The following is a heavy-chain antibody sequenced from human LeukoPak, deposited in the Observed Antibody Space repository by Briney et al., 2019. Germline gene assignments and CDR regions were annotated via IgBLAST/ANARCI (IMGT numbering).Heavy chain of an antibody. V-gene: IGHV1-18*01. J-gene: IGHJ4*02. D-gene: IGHD3-22*01. CDR3: ARDRGWGNYYDSSGYYLSGPSY. CDR2: ISAYHGNT. CDR1: GYTFNSYG. Sequence: ASVTVSCKASGYTFNSYGISWVRQAPGQRLEWMGWISAYHGNTNYAQKLQRRVTMTTDTSTSTGHMELRSLRSDDTAVYYCARDRGWGNYYDSSGYYLSGPSYWGQGTLVTVSS.